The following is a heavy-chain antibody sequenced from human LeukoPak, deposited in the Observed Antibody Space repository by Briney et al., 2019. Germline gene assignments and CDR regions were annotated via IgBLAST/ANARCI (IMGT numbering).Heavy chain of an antibody. D-gene: IGHD2-15*01. Sequence: ASVKVSCKASGYTFTSYGISWVRQAPGQGLEWMGWISAYNGNTNYAQKLQGRVTMTTDTSTSTAYMELRSLRSDDTAVYYCARVYCSGGSCYSSYGMDVWGQGTTVTVSS. V-gene: IGHV1-18*01. CDR3: ARVYCSGGSCYSSYGMDV. CDR1: GYTFTSYG. J-gene: IGHJ6*02. CDR2: ISAYNGNT.